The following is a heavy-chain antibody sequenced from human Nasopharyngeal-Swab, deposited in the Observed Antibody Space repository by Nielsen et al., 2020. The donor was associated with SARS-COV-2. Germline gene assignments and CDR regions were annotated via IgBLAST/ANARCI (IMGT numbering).Heavy chain of an antibody. Sequence: ASVKVSCKASGYTFTSYAMHWVRQAPGQRLEWMGWINAGNGNTKYSQKFQGRVTITRDTSASTAYMELSSLRSEDTAVYYCARARYYYDSSGYYHPRSESGFTDAFDIWGQGTMVTVSS. D-gene: IGHD3-22*01. CDR3: ARARYYYDSSGYYHPRSESGFTDAFDI. CDR2: INAGNGNT. V-gene: IGHV1-3*01. CDR1: GYTFTSYA. J-gene: IGHJ3*02.